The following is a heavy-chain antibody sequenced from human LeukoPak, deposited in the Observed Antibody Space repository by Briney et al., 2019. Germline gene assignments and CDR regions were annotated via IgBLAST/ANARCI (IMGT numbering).Heavy chain of an antibody. CDR1: GGTFSSYA. D-gene: IGHD6-19*01. J-gene: IGHJ6*02. V-gene: IGHV1-69*01. CDR3: ARARGAVAGYLYYYYGMDV. Sequence: ASVKVSCKASGGTFSSYAISWVRQAPGQGLEWMGGIIPIFGTANYAQKFQGRVTITADESTSTAYMELSSLRSEDTAVYYCARARGAVAGYLYYYYGMDVWGQGTTVTVSS. CDR2: IIPIFGTA.